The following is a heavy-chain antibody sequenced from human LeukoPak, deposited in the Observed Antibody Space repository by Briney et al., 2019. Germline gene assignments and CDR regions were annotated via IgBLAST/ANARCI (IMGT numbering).Heavy chain of an antibody. J-gene: IGHJ4*02. Sequence: GRSLRLSCAASGFTFDDYAMHWVRQAPGKGLEWVSGISWNSGSIGYADSVKGRFTISRDNSKNTLYLQMNSLRAEDTAVYYCARDQRVRGVIYYFDYWGQGTLVTVSS. CDR1: GFTFDDYA. V-gene: IGHV3-9*01. D-gene: IGHD3-10*01. CDR2: ISWNSGSI. CDR3: ARDQRVRGVIYYFDY.